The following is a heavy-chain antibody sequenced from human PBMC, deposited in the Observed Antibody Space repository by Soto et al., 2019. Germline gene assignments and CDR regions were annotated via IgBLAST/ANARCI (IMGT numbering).Heavy chain of an antibody. D-gene: IGHD6-13*01. CDR2: IYTSGST. Sequence: QVQLQESGPGLVKPSETLSLTCTVSGGSISSYYWSWIRQPAGKGLEWIGRIYTSGSTNYNPSLKSRVTMSVDTSKNQFSLKLSSVTAADTAVYYCARGSYSSSWYEFDYWGQGTLVTVSS. CDR3: ARGSYSSSWYEFDY. J-gene: IGHJ4*02. V-gene: IGHV4-4*07. CDR1: GGSISSYY.